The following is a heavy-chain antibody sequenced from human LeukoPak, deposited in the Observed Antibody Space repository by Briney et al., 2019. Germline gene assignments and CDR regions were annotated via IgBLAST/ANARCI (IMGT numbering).Heavy chain of an antibody. Sequence: PGGSLRLSCAASGFTFSSYAMSWVRQAPGKGLEWVSAISGSGGSTYCADSVKGRFTISRDNSKNTLYLQMNSLRAEDTAVYYCAKGVSSVVYALNWFDPWGQGTLVTVSS. CDR3: AKGVSSVVYALNWFDP. V-gene: IGHV3-23*01. D-gene: IGHD2-8*02. CDR2: ISGSGGST. CDR1: GFTFSSYA. J-gene: IGHJ5*02.